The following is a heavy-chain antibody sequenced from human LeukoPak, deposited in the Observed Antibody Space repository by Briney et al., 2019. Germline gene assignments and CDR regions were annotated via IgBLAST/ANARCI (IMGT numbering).Heavy chain of an antibody. Sequence: ESGPALVKPTQTLTLTCTFSGFSLSTSGMCVGWIRQPPGKALEWLARIDWDGDEYYNTSLKTRLTISKDTSKNQVVLTMTNMDPVDTATYYCARIRGSRYYFDYWGQGTLVTVSS. CDR3: ARIRGSRYYFDY. J-gene: IGHJ4*02. CDR1: GFSLSTSGMC. CDR2: IDWDGDE. D-gene: IGHD6-13*01. V-gene: IGHV2-70*11.